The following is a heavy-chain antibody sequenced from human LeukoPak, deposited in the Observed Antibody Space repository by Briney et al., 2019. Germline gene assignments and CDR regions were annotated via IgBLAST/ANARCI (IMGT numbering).Heavy chain of an antibody. Sequence: SETLSLTCTVSGGSISSGGYCWSWIRQPPGKGLEWIGYIYHSGSTYYNPSLKSRVTISVDRSKNQFSLKLSSVTAADTAVYYCARQGAVSHRYFDLWGRGTLVTVSS. V-gene: IGHV4-30-2*01. CDR3: ARQGAVSHRYFDL. J-gene: IGHJ2*01. CDR1: GGSISSGGYC. D-gene: IGHD2-8*01. CDR2: IYHSGST.